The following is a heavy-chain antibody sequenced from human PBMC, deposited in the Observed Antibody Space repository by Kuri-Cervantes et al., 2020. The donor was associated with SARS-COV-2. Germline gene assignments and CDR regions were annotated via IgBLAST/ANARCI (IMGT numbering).Heavy chain of an antibody. CDR2: IIPIFGTA. CDR1: GGTFSSYA. CDR3: ARTRNGNYLSEPDY. J-gene: IGHJ4*02. D-gene: IGHD4-17*01. Sequence: SSVKDSCKASGGTFSSYAISWVRQAPGQGLEWMGGIIPIFGTAKYAQKFQGRVTITAVESPSTAYMELSSLRSGDTAVYYCARTRNGNYLSEPDYWGQGTLVTVSS. V-gene: IGHV1-69*13.